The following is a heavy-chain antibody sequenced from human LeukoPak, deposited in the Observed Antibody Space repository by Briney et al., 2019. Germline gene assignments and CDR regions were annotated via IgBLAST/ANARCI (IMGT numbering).Heavy chain of an antibody. V-gene: IGHV3-11*06. CDR2: ISSSSGYT. D-gene: IGHD6-19*01. J-gene: IGHJ4*02. CDR1: GFTFSDYY. CDR3: ARAASSSGWYYFDY. Sequence: GGSLRLSCAASGFTFSDYYMSWIRQAPGKGLEWVSYISSSSGYTNYADSVKGRFSISRDNAKNLLYLQMNSLRAEDTAVFYCARAASSSGWYYFDYWGQGTLVTVSS.